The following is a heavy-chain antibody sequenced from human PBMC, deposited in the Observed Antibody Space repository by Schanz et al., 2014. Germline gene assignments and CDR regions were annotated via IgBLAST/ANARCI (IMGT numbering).Heavy chain of an antibody. D-gene: IGHD3-9*01. V-gene: IGHV4-59*01. CDR3: ARDPDWASRYFDL. CDR1: GDSISGYY. J-gene: IGHJ2*01. CDR2: IYYSGST. Sequence: QVQLQESGPGLVKPSETLSLTCTVSGDSISGYYWNWIRQPPGKGLEWIAYIYYSGSTSYKPSLKSRVTISGDTSKNQVSLKLSSVTAADTAVYYCARDPDWASRYFDLWGRGTLVTVSS.